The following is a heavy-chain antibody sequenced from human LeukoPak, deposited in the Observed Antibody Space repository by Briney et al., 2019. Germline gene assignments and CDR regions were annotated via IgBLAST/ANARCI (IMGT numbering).Heavy chain of an antibody. D-gene: IGHD4-17*01. CDR1: GYTFTSYG. CDR2: ISAYNGNT. J-gene: IGHJ4*02. V-gene: IGHV1-18*01. CDR3: ARGGVPDYGDYFDY. Sequence: ASVTLSCTSSGYTFTSYGVSWWRQAPGQGLEWMGWISAYNGNTNYAQKLQGRVTMTTDTSTSTAYMELRSLRPDDTAVYYCARGGVPDYGDYFDYWGQGTLVTVSS.